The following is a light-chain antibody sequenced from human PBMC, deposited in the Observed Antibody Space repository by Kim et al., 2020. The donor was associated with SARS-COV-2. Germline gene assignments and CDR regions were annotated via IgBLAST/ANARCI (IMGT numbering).Light chain of an antibody. CDR2: GAS. CDR1: QVVSNNY. Sequence: SLSPGERATLSCRASQVVSNNYLAWYQQKPGQAPSLLIYGASKRTTDFPDRFSGSGSGTDFTLTIDRLEPEDFAVYFCQQYGASPYSFGQGTKLEI. V-gene: IGKV3-20*01. CDR3: QQYGASPYS. J-gene: IGKJ2*03.